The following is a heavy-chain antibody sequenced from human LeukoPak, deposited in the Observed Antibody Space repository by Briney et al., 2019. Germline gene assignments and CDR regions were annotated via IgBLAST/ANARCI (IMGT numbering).Heavy chain of an antibody. D-gene: IGHD3-3*01. CDR3: ATVVYTYDFWSGYSPPDQYFQH. V-gene: IGHV1-24*01. J-gene: IGHJ1*01. Sequence: ASVKVSCKVSGYTLTELSMHWVRQAPGKGLDWMGGFDPEDGETIYAQKFQGRVTMTEDTSTDTAYMELSSLRPEDTAVYYCATVVYTYDFWSGYSPPDQYFQHWGQGTLVTVSS. CDR2: FDPEDGET. CDR1: GYTLTELS.